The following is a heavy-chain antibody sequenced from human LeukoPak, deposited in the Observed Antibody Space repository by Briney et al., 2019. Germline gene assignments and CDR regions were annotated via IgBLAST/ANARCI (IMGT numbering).Heavy chain of an antibody. CDR3: ARFNSHYDSSGQGDC. CDR1: GFTFSSYS. J-gene: IGHJ4*02. CDR2: ISSSSSYI. D-gene: IGHD3-22*01. V-gene: IGHV3-21*01. Sequence: KPGGSLRLSCAASGFTFSSYSMNWVRQAPGKGLEWVSSISSSSSYIYYADSVKGRFTISRDNAKNSLYLQMNSLRAEDTAVYYCARFNSHYDSSGQGDCWGQGTLVTVSS.